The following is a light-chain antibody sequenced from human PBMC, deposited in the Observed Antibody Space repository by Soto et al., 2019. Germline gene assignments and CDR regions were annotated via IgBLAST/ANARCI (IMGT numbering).Light chain of an antibody. J-gene: IGLJ2*01. V-gene: IGLV1-47*01. CDR2: RNY. CDR1: TSNIGSNF. CDR3: SAWYDRMRGPL. Sequence: QSVLTQPPSVSGTPGQRVTIACSGSTSNIGSNFVYWYQQLPGTAPKLLIYRNYQRPSGVPDRFSGTKSGTSASLAISELRSEDEADYFCSAWYDRMRGPLFGGGTKLAVL.